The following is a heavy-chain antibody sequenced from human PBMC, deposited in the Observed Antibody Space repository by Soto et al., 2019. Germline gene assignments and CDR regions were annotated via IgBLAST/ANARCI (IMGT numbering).Heavy chain of an antibody. J-gene: IGHJ4*02. CDR2: MSSDGTNE. CDR3: AGGGYISGCYRCFDF. CDR1: RFTFTTYA. D-gene: IGHD6-19*01. V-gene: IGHV3-30-3*01. Sequence: PGGSLRLSCAASRFTFTTYAMNWVRQAPGKGLEWVALMSSDGTNEHYADSVRGRFTVSRDNSRNTLFLQMNNLRTDDTAVYYCAGGGYISGCYRCFDFYGLGSRVTVAS.